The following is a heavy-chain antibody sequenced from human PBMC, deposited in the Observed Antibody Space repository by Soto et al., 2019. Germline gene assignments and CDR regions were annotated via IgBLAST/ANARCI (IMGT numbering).Heavy chain of an antibody. CDR2: INWTGGTR. J-gene: IGHJ3*02. CDR1: GFTFDDYG. CDR3: ARDITIFGVAIVGNDAFDI. V-gene: IGHV3-20*04. D-gene: IGHD3-3*01. Sequence: EVQLVESGGGVVRPGGSLRLSCVASGFTFDDYGMNWVRQAPGKRLEWVSGINWTGGTRRRADSVKGRFTVSRDNAKNSLDLQMNSLRVEDTALYYCARDITIFGVAIVGNDAFDIWGRGTMVTVSS.